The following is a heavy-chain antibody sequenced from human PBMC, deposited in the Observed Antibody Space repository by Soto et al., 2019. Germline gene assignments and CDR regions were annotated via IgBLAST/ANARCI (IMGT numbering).Heavy chain of an antibody. J-gene: IGHJ4*02. CDR2: INGGNDNT. D-gene: IGHD5-12*01. CDR3: AREGDQSGYDFALDF. Sequence: GASVKVSCKASGYTFTRFAIHWVRQAPGQRLEWMGWINGGNDNTKYSQKFQGRVTITMDTSENTVYMELNVVRTEDTAVYYCAREGDQSGYDFALDFWGQGALVTVSS. CDR1: GYTFTRFA. V-gene: IGHV1-3*01.